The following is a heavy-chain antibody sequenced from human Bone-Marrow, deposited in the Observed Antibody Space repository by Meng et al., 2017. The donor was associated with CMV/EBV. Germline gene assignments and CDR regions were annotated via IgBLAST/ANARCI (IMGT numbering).Heavy chain of an antibody. V-gene: IGHV3-66*01. D-gene: IGHD3-10*01. CDR3: AREISSLGERYDY. CDR2: IYSVGNT. J-gene: IGHJ4*02. CDR1: GFTVSTSY. Sequence: GESLKISCAVSGFTVSTSYMSWVRQAPGKGLEWVSIIYSVGNTYYADSVKGRFTISRDNAKNTLTLQMNSLRDEDTAIYYCAREISSLGERYDYWGQGTLVTVSS.